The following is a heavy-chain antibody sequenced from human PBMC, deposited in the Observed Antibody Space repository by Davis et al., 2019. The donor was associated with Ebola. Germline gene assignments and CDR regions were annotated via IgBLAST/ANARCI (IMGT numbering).Heavy chain of an antibody. Sequence: PGGSLRLSCAASGFTFSSYAMHWVRQAPGKGLEWVAVISYDGSNKYYADSVKGRFTISRDNSKNTLYLQMNSLRAEDTAVYYCARDPQYVAARYFDYWGQGTLVTVSS. CDR3: ARDPQYVAARYFDY. V-gene: IGHV3-30-3*01. J-gene: IGHJ4*02. CDR1: GFTFSSYA. CDR2: ISYDGSNK. D-gene: IGHD6-6*01.